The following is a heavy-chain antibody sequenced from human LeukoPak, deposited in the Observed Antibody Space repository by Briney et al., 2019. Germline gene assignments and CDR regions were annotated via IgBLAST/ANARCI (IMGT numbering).Heavy chain of an antibody. D-gene: IGHD6-6*01. V-gene: IGHV3-21*01. CDR3: ARSYSSSPSFDP. J-gene: IGHJ5*02. CDR2: ISSSSSYI. Sequence: PGRSLRLSCAASGFTFSSYAMHWVRQAPGKGLEWVSSISSSSSYIYYADSVKGRFTISRDNAKNSLYLQMNSLRAEDTAVYYCARSYSSSPSFDPWGQGTLVTVSS. CDR1: GFTFSSYA.